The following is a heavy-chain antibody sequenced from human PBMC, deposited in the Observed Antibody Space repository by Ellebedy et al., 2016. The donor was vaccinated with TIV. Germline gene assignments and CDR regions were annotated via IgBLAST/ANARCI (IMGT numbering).Heavy chain of an antibody. CDR2: INWNGGST. J-gene: IGHJ4*02. Sequence: PGGSLRLSCAASGFTFDDYGMSWVRQAPGKGLEWVSGINWNGGSTGYADSVKGRFTISRDNAKNSLYLQMNSLRAEDTALYYCARWPDYRYTSSPDYWGQGTLVTVSS. CDR1: GFTFDDYG. V-gene: IGHV3-20*04. CDR3: ARWPDYRYTSSPDY. D-gene: IGHD6-13*01.